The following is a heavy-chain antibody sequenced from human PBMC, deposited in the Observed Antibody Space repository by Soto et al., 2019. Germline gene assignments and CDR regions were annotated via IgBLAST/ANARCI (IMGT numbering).Heavy chain of an antibody. D-gene: IGHD5-12*01. CDR2: IYYSGST. Sequence: SETLSLTCTVSGGSISSYYWSWIRQPPGKGLEWIGYIYYSGSTNYNPSLKSRVTISVDTSKNQFSLKLSSVTAADTAVYYCAREYSGYEHYFDYWGQGTLVTVSS. J-gene: IGHJ4*02. V-gene: IGHV4-59*01. CDR1: GGSISSYY. CDR3: AREYSGYEHYFDY.